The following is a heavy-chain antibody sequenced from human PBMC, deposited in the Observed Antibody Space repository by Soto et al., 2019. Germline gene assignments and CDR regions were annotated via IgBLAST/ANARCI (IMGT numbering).Heavy chain of an antibody. J-gene: IGHJ6*02. CDR1: GGTFRTYA. Sequence: QVQLLQSGAEVKKPGSSVRVSCEASGGTFRTYAISWVRQAPGQGLEWMGEIIPIFGTVNYAQRFQGRVTITAEETTTTVYMDLRSLRSEDTAVYYCAKGAVAGTPTSYYYYGMDDWGQGTTVTVSS. CDR3: AKGAVAGTPTSYYYYGMDD. CDR2: IIPIFGTV. V-gene: IGHV1-69*12. D-gene: IGHD6-19*01.